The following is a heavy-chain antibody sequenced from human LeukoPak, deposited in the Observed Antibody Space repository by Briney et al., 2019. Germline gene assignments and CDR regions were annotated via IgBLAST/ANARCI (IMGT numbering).Heavy chain of an antibody. CDR3: AKDRGSWITANGY. CDR2: ISGSGGST. J-gene: IGHJ4*02. CDR1: GFTFSSYG. D-gene: IGHD5-18*01. Sequence: PGGSLRLSCAASGFTFSSYGMSWVRQAPGKGLEWVSAISGSGGSTYYADSVKGRFTISRDNSKNTLSLQMNSLRAEDTAVYYCAKDRGSWITANGYWGQGTLVTVSS. V-gene: IGHV3-23*01.